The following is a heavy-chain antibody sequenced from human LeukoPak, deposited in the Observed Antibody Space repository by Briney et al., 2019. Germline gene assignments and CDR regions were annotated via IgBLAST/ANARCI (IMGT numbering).Heavy chain of an antibody. V-gene: IGHV3-53*01. CDR3: ARRAGAYSHPYDY. CDR2: IYSDNT. J-gene: IGHJ4*02. D-gene: IGHD4/OR15-4a*01. Sequence: PGGSLRLSCTVSGFTVSSNSMSWVRQAPGKGLEWVSFIYSDNTHYSDSVKGRFTISRDNSKNTLYLQMNSLRAEDTAVYYCARRAGAYSHPYDYGGKGTVVTVSS. CDR1: GFTVSSNS.